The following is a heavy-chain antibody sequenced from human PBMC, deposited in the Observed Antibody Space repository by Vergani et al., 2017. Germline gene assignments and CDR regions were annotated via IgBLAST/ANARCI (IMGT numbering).Heavy chain of an antibody. Sequence: QITLKESGPTLVKPTQTLTLTCTFSGFSLNTRGVSVAWIRQPPGKALDWLALIYWNDDQHYSPSLNNRVTITKDTSKNQVVLTMTNMDYVDTGTYYCVYRKTEWGTTECFYPVYYNYYMDVWGKGTTVTVSS. D-gene: IGHD1-7*01. CDR3: VYRKTEWGTTECFYPVYYNYYMDV. J-gene: IGHJ6*03. V-gene: IGHV2-5*04. CDR2: IYWNDDQ. CDR1: GFSLNTRGVS.